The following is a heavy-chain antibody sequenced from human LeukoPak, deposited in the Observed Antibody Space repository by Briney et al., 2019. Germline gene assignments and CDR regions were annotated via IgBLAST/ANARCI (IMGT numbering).Heavy chain of an antibody. CDR1: GFTFSSYW. CDR2: IKTDGSIT. Sequence: GGSLRLSCAASGFTFSSYWMHWVRQAPGKGLVWVSRIKTDGSITSYADSVKGRFTISRDNSKNTLHLQMNSLRAEDTAVYYCAKGSGVVVVAAFYWGQGTLVTVSS. CDR3: AKGSGVVVVAAFY. D-gene: IGHD2-15*01. V-gene: IGHV3-74*01. J-gene: IGHJ4*02.